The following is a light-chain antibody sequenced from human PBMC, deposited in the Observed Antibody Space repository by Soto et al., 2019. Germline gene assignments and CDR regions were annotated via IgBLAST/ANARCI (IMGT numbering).Light chain of an antibody. J-gene: IGKJ1*01. CDR2: DAS. CDR1: QSVSSNY. Sequence: EIVLTQSPGTLSLSPGERATLSCRASQSVSSNYLAWYQQKPGQAPRLLIYDASSRATDIPDRFSGSGSGTDFTLTVSRLEPEDFAVYYCQQYGSSRVAFGQGTKVDIK. CDR3: QQYGSSRVA. V-gene: IGKV3-20*01.